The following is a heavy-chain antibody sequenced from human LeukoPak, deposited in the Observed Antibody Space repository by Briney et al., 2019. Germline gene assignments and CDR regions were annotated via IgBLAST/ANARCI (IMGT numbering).Heavy chain of an antibody. CDR2: IYYSGST. J-gene: IGHJ6*02. CDR3: ARVGGTNYYYYGMDV. V-gene: IGHV4-59*01. CDR1: GGSISSYY. D-gene: IGHD3-16*01. Sequence: SETLSLTCTVSGGSISSYYWSWIRQPPGKGLEWIGYIYYSGSTNYSPSLKSRVTISVDTSKNQFSLKLSSVTAAGTAVYYCARVGGTNYYYYGMDVWGQGTTVTVSS.